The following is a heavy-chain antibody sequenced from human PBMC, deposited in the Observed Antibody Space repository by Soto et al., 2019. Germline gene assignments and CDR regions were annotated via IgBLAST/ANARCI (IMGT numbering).Heavy chain of an antibody. D-gene: IGHD2-2*02. CDR1: GFTFSSYG. Sequence: GGSLRLSCAASGFTFSSYGMHWVRQAPGKWLEWVAVIWYDGSNKYYADSVTGRFTISRDNSKNTLYLQMNSLRAEDTAVYYCAREDIVVVPAAIGYYYGMDVWGQGTTGTVSS. J-gene: IGHJ6*02. CDR3: AREDIVVVPAAIGYYYGMDV. V-gene: IGHV3-33*01. CDR2: IWYDGSNK.